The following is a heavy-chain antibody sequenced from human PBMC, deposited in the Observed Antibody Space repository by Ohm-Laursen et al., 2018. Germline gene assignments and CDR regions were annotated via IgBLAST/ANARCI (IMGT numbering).Heavy chain of an antibody. Sequence: ASVKVSCKASGYTFTGYYMHWMRQAPGQGLEWVGWMNPNSGNTGYAQKFQGRVTMTRNTSISTAYMELSSLTFEDTAVYYCATDLPLTGAEGDYWGQGTLVSVSS. CDR2: MNPNSGNT. D-gene: IGHD7-27*01. CDR3: ATDLPLTGAEGDY. CDR1: GYTFTGYY. V-gene: IGHV1-8*02. J-gene: IGHJ4*02.